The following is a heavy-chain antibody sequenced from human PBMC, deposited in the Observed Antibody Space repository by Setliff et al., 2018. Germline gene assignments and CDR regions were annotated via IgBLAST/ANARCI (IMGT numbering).Heavy chain of an antibody. CDR3: ARRADGYNDFFDS. CDR2: VFSGDSDT. Sequence: GESLTISCKGSGYRFTTYWIGWVRQMPGKGLEWMGIVFSGDSDTRYSPSFQGQVTMSADKSINTAYLEWSSLQASDTAMYYCARRADGYNDFFDSWGQGTLVTVSS. D-gene: IGHD6-25*01. J-gene: IGHJ4*02. CDR1: GYRFTTYW. V-gene: IGHV5-51*01.